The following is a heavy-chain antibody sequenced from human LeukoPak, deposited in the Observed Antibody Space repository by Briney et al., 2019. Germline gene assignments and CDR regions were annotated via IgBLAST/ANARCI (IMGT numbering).Heavy chain of an antibody. D-gene: IGHD2-2*01. CDR3: ARDAVPAAMFDKLDY. J-gene: IGHJ4*02. Sequence: GGSLRLSCAASGFAFSSYAMHWVRQAPGKGLEWVAVISYDGSNKYYADSVKGRFTISRDNSKSTLYLQMNSLRAEDTAVYYCARDAVPAAMFDKLDYWGQGTLVTVSS. CDR2: ISYDGSNK. V-gene: IGHV3-30-3*01. CDR1: GFAFSSYA.